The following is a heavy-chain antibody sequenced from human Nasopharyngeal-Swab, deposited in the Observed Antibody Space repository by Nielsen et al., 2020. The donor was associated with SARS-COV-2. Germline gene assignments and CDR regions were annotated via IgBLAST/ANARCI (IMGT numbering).Heavy chain of an antibody. CDR3: ARGGVGYYDSSGPRDDTFDI. Sequence: IRQPPGKGLEWVSILYSGGSTYYADSVKGRFTISRHNSKNTLYLQMNSLRAEDTAVYYCARGGVGYYDSSGPRDDTFDIWGQGTMVTVSS. CDR2: LYSGGST. J-gene: IGHJ3*02. V-gene: IGHV3-53*04. D-gene: IGHD3-22*01.